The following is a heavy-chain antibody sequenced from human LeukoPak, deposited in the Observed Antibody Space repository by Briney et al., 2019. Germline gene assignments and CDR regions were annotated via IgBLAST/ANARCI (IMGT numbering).Heavy chain of an antibody. J-gene: IGHJ4*02. CDR3: ARWSIVGAYDLFDY. V-gene: IGHV4-30-4*08. CDR2: IYYSGST. Sequence: PSETLSLTCTVSGGSISSGDYYWSWIRQPPGKGLEWFGYIYYSGSTYYNPSLKSRVTISVDTSKNQFSLKLSSVTAADTAVYYCARWSIVGAYDLFDYWGQGTLVTVSS. CDR1: GGSISSGDYY. D-gene: IGHD1-26*01.